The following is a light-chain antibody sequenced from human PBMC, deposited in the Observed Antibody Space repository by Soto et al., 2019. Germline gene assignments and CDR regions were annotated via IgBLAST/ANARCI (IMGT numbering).Light chain of an antibody. CDR3: QQDDNWSET. Sequence: EIVMTQSPATLSVSPGEGASLSCRASQSVSSSLAWYQQKPGQAPRLLIFGASTRATGFPARFSGSRSGTEFTLTISSLQSEDFAVYYCQQDDNWSETFGQGTKVEIK. V-gene: IGKV3-15*01. CDR1: QSVSSS. CDR2: GAS. J-gene: IGKJ1*01.